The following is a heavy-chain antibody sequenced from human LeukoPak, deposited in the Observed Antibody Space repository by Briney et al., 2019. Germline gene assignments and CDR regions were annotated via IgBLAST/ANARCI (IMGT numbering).Heavy chain of an antibody. J-gene: IGHJ4*02. V-gene: IGHV4-34*01. D-gene: IGHD2-21*02. CDR3: TRMTAGHDY. CDR1: GVSFNDYY. CDR2: INHSGYT. Sequence: SETLSLTCAVSGVSFNDYYWGWVRQTPGKGLEWIGEINHSGYTNDSPSLKSRVTLSIDTSRKQFSLNLRSVTVADTGIYYCTRMTAGHDYWGQGTLVTVSS.